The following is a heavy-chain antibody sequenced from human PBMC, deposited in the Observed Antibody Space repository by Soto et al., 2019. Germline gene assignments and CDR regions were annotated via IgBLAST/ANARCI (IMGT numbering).Heavy chain of an antibody. J-gene: IGHJ4*02. Sequence: QLRLQESGPGLVKPSETLSLTCTVSGASISSDGFYWGWIRQPPGKGLEWIASIYYNGDTFHNPSLNSRVTMSVDTSKNTFSLNLRSVTAADTAVYYCARHVRDSRSLSGRYYFDYWGQGSLVTVSS. CDR2: IYYNGDT. CDR1: GASISSDGFY. D-gene: IGHD6-6*01. CDR3: ARHVRDSRSLSGRYYFDY. V-gene: IGHV4-39*01.